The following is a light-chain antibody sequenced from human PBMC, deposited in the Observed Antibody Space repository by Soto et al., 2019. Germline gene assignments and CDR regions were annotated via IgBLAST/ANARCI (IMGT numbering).Light chain of an antibody. CDR3: SSYASGGTYV. Sequence: QSVRGQPAPLSGSPGRSIPLSCPGTRSDVGGYNSVSWYQQHPGKAPKLMIYDVTNRPSGVSNRFSGSKSGNTASLTISGLQAEDEADYYCSSYASGGTYVFGTGTKVTVL. J-gene: IGLJ1*01. CDR1: RSDVGGYNS. V-gene: IGLV2-14*01. CDR2: DVT.